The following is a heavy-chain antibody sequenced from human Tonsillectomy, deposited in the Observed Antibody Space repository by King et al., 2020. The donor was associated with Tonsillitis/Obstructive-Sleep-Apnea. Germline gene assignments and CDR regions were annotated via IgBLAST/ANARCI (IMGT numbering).Heavy chain of an antibody. CDR3: ASLVVVVVAATQSGFDI. CDR1: GFTFSSYE. J-gene: IGHJ3*02. Sequence: VQLVESGGGLVQPGGSLRLSCAASGFTFSSYEMNWVRQAPGKGLEWVSYISSSGSTIYYADSVKGRFTISRDNAKNSLYLQMNSLRAEDTAVYYCASLVVVVVAATQSGFDIWGQGTMVTVSS. CDR2: ISSSGSTI. V-gene: IGHV3-48*03. D-gene: IGHD2-15*01.